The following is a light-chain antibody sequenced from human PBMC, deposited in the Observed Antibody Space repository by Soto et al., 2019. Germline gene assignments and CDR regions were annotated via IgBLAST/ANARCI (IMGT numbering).Light chain of an antibody. V-gene: IGKV3-20*01. J-gene: IGKJ1*01. CDR2: DVS. CDR3: QQYGSSPTWT. CDR1: QGVTTN. Sequence: EIVRTQSPASLSLSPGERVTLSCRAGQGVTTNFAWYQQKSGQSPRLLIYDVSTRATGVPARFSGTGSETDFTLTISRLETEDFAVYYCQQYGSSPTWTFGQGTKVDIK.